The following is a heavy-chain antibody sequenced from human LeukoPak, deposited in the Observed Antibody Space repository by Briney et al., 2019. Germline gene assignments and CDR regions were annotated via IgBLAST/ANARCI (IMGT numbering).Heavy chain of an antibody. CDR3: ARGGWAAAGTAGGVYYFDY. CDR2: VYYSGST. J-gene: IGHJ4*02. CDR1: GGSINSYY. Sequence: PSETLSLTCTVSGGSINSYYWSWIRQPPGKGLEWIGYVYYSGSTNYNPSLKSRVTISVDTSKNQFSLKLSSVTAADTAVYYCARGGWAAAGTAGGVYYFDYWGQGTLVTVSS. D-gene: IGHD6-13*01. V-gene: IGHV4-59*01.